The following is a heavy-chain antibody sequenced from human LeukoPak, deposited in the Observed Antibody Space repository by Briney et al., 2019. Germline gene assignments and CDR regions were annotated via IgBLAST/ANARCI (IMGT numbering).Heavy chain of an antibody. J-gene: IGHJ5*02. CDR1: GYTFTGYY. Sequence: ASVKVSCKASGYTFTGYYMHWVRQAPGQGLEWMGWINPNSGGTNYAQKFQGRVTITRDTSISTAYMELSRLRSDDTAVYYCARACSSTSCYTRWFDPWGQGTLVTVS. CDR2: INPNSGGT. D-gene: IGHD2-2*02. V-gene: IGHV1-2*02. CDR3: ARACSSTSCYTRWFDP.